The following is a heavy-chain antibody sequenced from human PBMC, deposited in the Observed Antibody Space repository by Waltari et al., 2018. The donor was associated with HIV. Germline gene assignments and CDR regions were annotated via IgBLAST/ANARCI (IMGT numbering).Heavy chain of an antibody. CDR2: IKESGTER. CDR3: GRWGLRDY. D-gene: IGHD3-16*01. CDR1: GFPISRYL. V-gene: IGHV3-7*01. Sequence: EVPLVDSGGGLVQPGGYLRISCAASGFPISRYLMGWVRQAPGGWLWWVAFIKESGTERTYVDSVKGRFRISRDYAKTSLWLQMNKTRADETAVYDCGRWGLRDYWGQGILVTVSS. J-gene: IGHJ4*02.